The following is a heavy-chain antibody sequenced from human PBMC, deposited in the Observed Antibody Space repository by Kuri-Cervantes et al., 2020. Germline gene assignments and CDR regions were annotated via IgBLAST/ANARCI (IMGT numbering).Heavy chain of an antibody. V-gene: IGHV1-69*05. CDR2: IIPTFGTA. Sequence: SVKVSCKASGYTFTSYDINWVRQATGQGLEWMGGIIPTFGTANYAQKFQGRVTITTDESTSTAYMELSSLRSEDTAVYYCARVPHYYDSSGHQFDYWGQGTLVTVSS. D-gene: IGHD3-22*01. CDR1: GYTFTSYD. J-gene: IGHJ4*02. CDR3: ARVPHYYDSSGHQFDY.